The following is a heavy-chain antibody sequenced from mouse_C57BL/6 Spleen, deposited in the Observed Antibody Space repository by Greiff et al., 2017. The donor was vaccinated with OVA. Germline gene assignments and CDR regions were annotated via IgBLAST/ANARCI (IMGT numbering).Heavy chain of an antibody. Sequence: EVKLVESGGDLVKPGGSLKLSCAASGFTFSSYGMSWVRQTPDKRLEWVATISSGGSYTYYPDSVKGRFTISRDNAKNTLYLQMSRLKSEDTAMYYCARHVGVYGSSSYWYFDVWGTGTTVTVSS. CDR1: GFTFSSYG. D-gene: IGHD1-1*01. V-gene: IGHV5-6*01. CDR3: ARHVGVYGSSSYWYFDV. J-gene: IGHJ1*03. CDR2: ISSGGSYT.